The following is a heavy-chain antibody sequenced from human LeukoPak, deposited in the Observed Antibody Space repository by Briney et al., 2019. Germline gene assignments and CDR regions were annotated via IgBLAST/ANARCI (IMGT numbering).Heavy chain of an antibody. CDR3: ARDIGPFCSGDSCYSVPYY. D-gene: IGHD2-15*01. Sequence: GGSLRLSCAASGFTFSSYWMTWVRQAPGKGLEWVANINQDGSEKYYVYSVKGRFTISRDNAKNSLYLQMNSLRAEDTAVYSCARDIGPFCSGDSCYSVPYYWGQGTLVTVSS. CDR1: GFTFSSYW. V-gene: IGHV3-7*04. CDR2: INQDGSEK. J-gene: IGHJ4*02.